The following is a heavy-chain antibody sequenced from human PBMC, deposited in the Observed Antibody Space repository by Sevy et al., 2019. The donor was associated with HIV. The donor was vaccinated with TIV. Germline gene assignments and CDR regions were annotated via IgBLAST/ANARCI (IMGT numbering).Heavy chain of an antibody. J-gene: IGHJ3*02. Sequence: GGSLRLSCAASGFTVSSNYMSWVRQAPGKGLEWVSVIYSDGSTYYAESVKGRFTISRDTSKNTLYRQMNSLRADDTAVYYCARERRYGSGRFGAFDIWGQGTMVTVSS. D-gene: IGHD3-10*01. V-gene: IGHV3-53*01. CDR3: ARERRYGSGRFGAFDI. CDR2: IYSDGST. CDR1: GFTVSSNY.